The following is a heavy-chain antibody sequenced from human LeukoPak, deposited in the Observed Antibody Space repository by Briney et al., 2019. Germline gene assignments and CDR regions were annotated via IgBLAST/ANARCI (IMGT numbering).Heavy chain of an antibody. CDR2: ISSSSSYI. D-gene: IGHD3-22*01. CDR3: ARGPGYYDSSGSDAFDI. V-gene: IGHV3-21*04. Sequence: GGSLRLSCAASGFTFSSYSMNWVRQAPGKGLEWVSSISSSSSYIYYADSVKGRFTISRDNAKNSLYLQMNSLRAEDTAVYYCARGPGYYDSSGSDAFDIWGQGTMVTVSS. CDR1: GFTFSSYS. J-gene: IGHJ3*02.